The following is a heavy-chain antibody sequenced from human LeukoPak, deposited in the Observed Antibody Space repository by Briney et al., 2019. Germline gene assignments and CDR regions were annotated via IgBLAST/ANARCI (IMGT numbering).Heavy chain of an antibody. Sequence: GGSLRLSCAASGFTFSSYWMSWVRQAPGKGLEWVANIKQDGSEKYYVDSVKGRFTISRDNAKNSLYLQMNSLRAEDTAVYYCARDVVDTAMAPPYYFDYWGQGTLVSVSS. CDR2: IKQDGSEK. CDR3: ARDVVDTAMAPPYYFDY. J-gene: IGHJ4*02. V-gene: IGHV3-7*01. CDR1: GFTFSSYW. D-gene: IGHD5-18*01.